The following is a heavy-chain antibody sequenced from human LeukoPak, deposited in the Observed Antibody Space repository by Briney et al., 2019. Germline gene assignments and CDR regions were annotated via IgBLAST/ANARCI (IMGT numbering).Heavy chain of an antibody. J-gene: IGHJ5*02. CDR1: GYTFTSYY. V-gene: IGHV1-46*01. Sequence: ASVKVSCKASGYTFTSYYMHWVRQAPGQGLEWMGIINPSGGSTSYAQKFQGRVTMTRDTSTSTVYMELSSLRAEDTALYYCAKVLYPYYDFPFDPWGQGTLVTVSS. CDR3: AKVLYPYYDFPFDP. CDR2: INPSGGST. D-gene: IGHD3-3*01.